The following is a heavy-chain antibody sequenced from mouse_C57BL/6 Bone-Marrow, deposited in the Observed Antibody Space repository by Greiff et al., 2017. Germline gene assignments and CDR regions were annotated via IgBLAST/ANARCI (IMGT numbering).Heavy chain of an antibody. Sequence: EVQLVESVAELVRPGASVKLSCTASGFNIKNTYMHWVKQRPEQGLEWIGRIDPANGNTKYAPKFQGKATITADTSSNTAYLQLSSLTSEDTAIYYCARGGYYGSMRDYFDYWGQGTTLTVSS. D-gene: IGHD1-1*01. CDR1: GFNIKNTY. V-gene: IGHV14-3*01. CDR2: IDPANGNT. J-gene: IGHJ2*01. CDR3: ARGGYYGSMRDYFDY.